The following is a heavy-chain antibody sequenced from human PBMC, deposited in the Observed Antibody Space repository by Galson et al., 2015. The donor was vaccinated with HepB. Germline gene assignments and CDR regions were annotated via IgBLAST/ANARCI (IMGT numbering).Heavy chain of an antibody. CDR3: ARGVLGAADDAFAI. Sequence: SVKVSCKASGYTFTSYAMHWVRQAPGQRLEWMGWINAGNGNTKYSQKFQGRVTITRDTSASTAYMELSSLRSEDTAVYYCARGVLGAADDAFAIWGQGTIVTVSS. CDR2: INAGNGNT. D-gene: IGHD6-13*01. V-gene: IGHV1-3*01. J-gene: IGHJ3*02. CDR1: GYTFTSYA.